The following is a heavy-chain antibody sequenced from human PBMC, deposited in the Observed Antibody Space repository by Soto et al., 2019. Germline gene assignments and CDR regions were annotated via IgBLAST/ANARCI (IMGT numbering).Heavy chain of an antibody. V-gene: IGHV3-21*01. CDR3: ARGILTTGTTGLCAFDI. D-gene: IGHD4-4*01. Sequence: GGSLRLSCAASGFTFSIYSMNWVRQAPGKGLEWVSSISSSSSYIYYADSVKGRFTISRDNAKNSLYLQTNSLRAEDTAVYYCARGILTTGTTGLCAFDIWGQGTMVTVSS. J-gene: IGHJ3*02. CDR1: GFTFSIYS. CDR2: ISSSSSYI.